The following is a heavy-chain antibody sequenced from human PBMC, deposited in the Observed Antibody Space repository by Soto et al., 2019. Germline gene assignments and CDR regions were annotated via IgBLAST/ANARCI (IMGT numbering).Heavy chain of an antibody. CDR2: ISSSSSYI. CDR1: GFTFSSYS. J-gene: IGHJ4*02. CDR3: ARDLGVVIIGTFDY. Sequence: TLGGSLRLSCAASGFTFSSYSMNWVRQAPGKGLEWVSSISSSSSYIYYADSVKGRFTISRDNAKNSLYLQMNSLRAEDTAVYYCARDLGVVIIGTFDYWGQGTLVTVSS. D-gene: IGHD3-3*01. V-gene: IGHV3-21*01.